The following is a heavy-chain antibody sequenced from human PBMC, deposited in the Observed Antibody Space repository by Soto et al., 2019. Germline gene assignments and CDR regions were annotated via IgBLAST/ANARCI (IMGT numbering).Heavy chain of an antibody. D-gene: IGHD3-22*01. V-gene: IGHV4-31*03. Sequence: QVQLQESGPGLVKPSQILSLTCTVSGGSISSGGYHCNWIRQRPGQGLEWIGYVFYSGSTYYNPSLKSRLSMSVDTSKNQFSLKLRSVTAADTAVYYCARARDSSGLAFDIWGQGTMVTVSS. CDR2: VFYSGST. J-gene: IGHJ3*02. CDR3: ARARDSSGLAFDI. CDR1: GGSISSGGYH.